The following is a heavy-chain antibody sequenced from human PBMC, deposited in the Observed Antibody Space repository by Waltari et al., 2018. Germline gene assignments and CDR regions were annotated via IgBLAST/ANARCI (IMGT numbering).Heavy chain of an antibody. CDR2: ISWSDDKT. CDR3: ARELGGSAAGTDH. J-gene: IGHJ1*01. CDR1: GFSLNRSS. Sequence: EVRLVQSGGDLVQPGGSLRLSCAVAGFSLNRSSMIWVRQTPERGLEWVSYISWSDDKTEYADSVRGRFTISRDIARNSVSLQMKNLKVEDTAMYYCARELGGSAAGTDHWGQGSMVFVSS. D-gene: IGHD2-2*01. V-gene: IGHV3-48*01.